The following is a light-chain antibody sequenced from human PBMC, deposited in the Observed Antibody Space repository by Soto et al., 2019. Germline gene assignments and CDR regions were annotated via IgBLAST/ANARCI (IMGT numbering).Light chain of an antibody. Sequence: EIVLTQSPATLSLSPGERATLSCRASQSVSSYLAWYQQKPGQAPRLLIYDASNRATGIPARFSGGGSGTDFTLTISSLEPEDFAVYYCQQRSNWPPATFGQGTELELK. CDR3: QQRSNWPPAT. V-gene: IGKV3-11*01. CDR2: DAS. J-gene: IGKJ2*01. CDR1: QSVSSY.